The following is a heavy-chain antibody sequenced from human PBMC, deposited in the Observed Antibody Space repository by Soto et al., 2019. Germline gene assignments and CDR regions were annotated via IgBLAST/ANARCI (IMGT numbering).Heavy chain of an antibody. CDR1: A. CDR3: ANEVGAPAARFDN. CDR2: ISARGDNT. J-gene: IGHJ4*02. D-gene: IGHD1-26*01. Sequence: AMIRVIKTPGKGLEWVSAISARGDNTYYADSVKGRFTISRDNSKNTLYLQMKSLRAEDTAVYYYANEVGAPAARFDNWGQGTLVTVSS. V-gene: IGHV3-23*01.